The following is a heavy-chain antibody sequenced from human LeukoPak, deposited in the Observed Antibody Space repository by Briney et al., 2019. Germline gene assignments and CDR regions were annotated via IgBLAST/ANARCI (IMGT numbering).Heavy chain of an antibody. Sequence: PSETLSLTCTVSGGSISSYYWGWIRQPPGKGLEWIGSIYYSGSTNYNPSLKSRVTISVDTSKNQFSLKLSSVTAADTAVYYCARHPPQTPYYFDYWGQGTLVTVSS. CDR1: GGSISSYY. V-gene: IGHV4-59*08. J-gene: IGHJ4*02. CDR2: IYYSGST. CDR3: ARHPPQTPYYFDY.